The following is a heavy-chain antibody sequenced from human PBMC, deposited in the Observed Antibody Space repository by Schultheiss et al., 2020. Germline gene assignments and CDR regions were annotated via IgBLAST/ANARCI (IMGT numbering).Heavy chain of an antibody. CDR2: ISYDGSNK. CDR1: GFTFSSYG. J-gene: IGHJ4*02. D-gene: IGHD4-17*01. CDR3: ANTLNSGDYLSLFGY. V-gene: IGHV3-30*18. Sequence: GGSLRLSCAASGFTFSSYGMHWVRQAPGKGLEWVAVISYDGSNKYYADSVKGRFTISRDNSKNTLNLQMKSLRAEDTAVYYCANTLNSGDYLSLFGYWGQGTLVTVSS.